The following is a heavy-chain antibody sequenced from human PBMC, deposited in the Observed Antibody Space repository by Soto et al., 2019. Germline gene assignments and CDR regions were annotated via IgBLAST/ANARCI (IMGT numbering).Heavy chain of an antibody. CDR3: VRDSXSDFWNTYYTGSGAFDI. D-gene: IGHD3-3*01. V-gene: IGHV3-9*01. CDR2: ISWNRATI. CDR1: GFTFDYYA. Sequence: GGSLRLSCAASGFTFDYYAMHWVRQVPGKGLERVSGISWNRATIEYADSVKGRFTISRDNAKNSLYLQMNSLRAEDTALYFCVRDSXSDFWNTYYTGSGAFDIWGQGTMVTVSS. J-gene: IGHJ3*02.